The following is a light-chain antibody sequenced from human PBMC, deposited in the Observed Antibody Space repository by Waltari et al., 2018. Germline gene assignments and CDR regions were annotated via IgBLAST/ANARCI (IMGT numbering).Light chain of an antibody. J-gene: IGLJ3*02. V-gene: IGLV2-14*03. CDR1: SSDVGAYDY. Sequence: QSALTQPASVSGSPGQSITISCTGTSSDVGAYDYVSWYQQHPGKVPKPMTCDVTYRPSGISNRFSGSKSGITAFLTISGLQAEDEADYYCSSHTSSRTRVFGGGTELTVL. CDR2: DVT. CDR3: SSHTSSRTRV.